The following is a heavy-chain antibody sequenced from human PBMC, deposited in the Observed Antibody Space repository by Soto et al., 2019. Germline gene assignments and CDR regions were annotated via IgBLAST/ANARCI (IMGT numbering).Heavy chain of an antibody. Sequence: GGSLRLSCAASGFTFSSYAMSWVRQAPGKGLEWDSAISGSGGMTYCADSVKGRFTISRHNYKNALYLQMNSLRAEDTAVYYCPNALDHYDFWSGYYKDQYYYGMDVWGQGTTVTVSS. CDR1: GFTFSSYA. J-gene: IGHJ6*02. CDR2: ISGSGGMT. D-gene: IGHD3-3*01. V-gene: IGHV3-23*01. CDR3: PNALDHYDFWSGYYKDQYYYGMDV.